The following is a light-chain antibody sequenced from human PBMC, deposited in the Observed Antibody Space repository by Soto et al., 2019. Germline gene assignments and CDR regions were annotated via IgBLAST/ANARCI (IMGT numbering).Light chain of an antibody. Sequence: DTQMTQSPSTLSASVGDRVTIICRASQYISTWLAWYQQKPGKAPKLLIYKASTLESGVPSRFSGSGSGTEFTLTISSLQPDDFATYYCQQYGDLWTFAQGTKV. CDR3: QQYGDLWT. CDR2: KAS. J-gene: IGKJ1*01. V-gene: IGKV1-5*03. CDR1: QYISTW.